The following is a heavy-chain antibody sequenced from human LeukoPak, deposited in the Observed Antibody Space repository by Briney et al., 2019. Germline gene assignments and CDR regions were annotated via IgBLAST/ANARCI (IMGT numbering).Heavy chain of an antibody. CDR3: AKGSPHRLYYYYGMDV. CDR1: GFTFSSYA. V-gene: IGHV3-23*01. D-gene: IGHD3-16*01. J-gene: IGHJ6*02. Sequence: PGGSLRLSCAASGFTFSSYAMSWVRQAPGKGLEWVSAISGSGGSTYYADSVKGRFTISRDNSKNTLYLQMNSLRAEDTAVYYCAKGSPHRLYYYYGMDVWGQGTTVTVSS. CDR2: ISGSGGST.